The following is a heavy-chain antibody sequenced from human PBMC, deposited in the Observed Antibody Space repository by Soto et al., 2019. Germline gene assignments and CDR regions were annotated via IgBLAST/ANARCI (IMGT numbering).Heavy chain of an antibody. CDR2: INSDGTTI. CDR1: GFTFSTYW. J-gene: IGHJ4*02. V-gene: IGHV3-74*01. D-gene: IGHD1-7*01. Sequence: GGSLRLSCVPSGFTFSTYWMHWVRQTPEEGLEWVSRINSDGTTINYADSVQGRFIISRDNAKNTLYLQMNSVRAEDTAVYYCARAGNYRFDYWGQGTLVTVSS. CDR3: ARAGNYRFDY.